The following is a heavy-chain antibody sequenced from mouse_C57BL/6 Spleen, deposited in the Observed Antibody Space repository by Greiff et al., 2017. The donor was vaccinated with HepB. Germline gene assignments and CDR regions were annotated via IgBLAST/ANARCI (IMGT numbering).Heavy chain of an antibody. D-gene: IGHD1-1*01. CDR1: GYTFTSYW. Sequence: VQLQQPGAELVKPGASVKLSCKASGYTFTSYWMHWVKQRPGQGLEWIGMIHPNSGSTNYNEKFKSKATLTVDKSSSTAYMQLSSLTSEDSAVYYCARSLITTGVGDYWGQGTTLTVSS. CDR3: ARSLITTGVGDY. CDR2: IHPNSGST. J-gene: IGHJ2*01. V-gene: IGHV1-64*01.